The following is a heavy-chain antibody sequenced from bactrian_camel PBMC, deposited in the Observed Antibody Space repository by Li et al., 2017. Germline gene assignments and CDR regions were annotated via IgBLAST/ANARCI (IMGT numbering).Heavy chain of an antibody. D-gene: IGHD3*01. CDR3: YTMEGK. J-gene: IGHJ4*01. V-gene: IGHV3S14*01. CDR2: ISGDHRHT. Sequence: HVQLVECGGGSVEAGGSLTLSCAASGFDFLSAAMSWERQAPGKGTEWIATISGDHRHTAHSDSLKGRFAISRDNSKNMLYLQMNNLRSEDTALYYCYTMEGKRGQGTQVTVSS. CDR1: GFDFLSAA.